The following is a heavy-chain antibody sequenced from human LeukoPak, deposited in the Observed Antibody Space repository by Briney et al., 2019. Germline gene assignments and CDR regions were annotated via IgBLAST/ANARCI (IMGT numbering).Heavy chain of an antibody. CDR3: ARHPWGIIVADY. V-gene: IGHV5-51*01. J-gene: IGHJ4*02. CDR1: GYSFTSNW. Sequence: GEPLKIPGKASGYSFTSNWIGWVRQMPGKGLEWMGIIYPGDSETTYSPAFQGQVTISADKSITTAYLQWDSLKASDTAMYDCARHPWGIIVADYWGQGTLVTVSS. D-gene: IGHD3-22*01. CDR2: IYPGDSET.